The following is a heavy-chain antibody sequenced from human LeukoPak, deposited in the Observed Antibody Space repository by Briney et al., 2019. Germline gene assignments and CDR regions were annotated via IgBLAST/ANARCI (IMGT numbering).Heavy chain of an antibody. CDR2: INPNSGNT. CDR3: ARGEEYYDFWSGYHLYYFDY. CDR1: GYTFTSYD. V-gene: IGHV1-8*01. Sequence: GASVKVSCKASGYTFTSYDINWVRQATGQGLQWMGWINPNSGNTGYAQKFQGRVTMTRNTSISTAYMELSSLRSEDTAVYYCARGEEYYDFWSGYHLYYFDYWGHGTLVTVSS. J-gene: IGHJ4*01. D-gene: IGHD3-3*01.